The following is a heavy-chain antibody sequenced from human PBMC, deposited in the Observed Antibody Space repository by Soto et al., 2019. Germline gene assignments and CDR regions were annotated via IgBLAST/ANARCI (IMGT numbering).Heavy chain of an antibody. D-gene: IGHD5-12*01. CDR3: TTGLGMATPYYFDY. V-gene: IGHV3-15*07. Sequence: GGSLRLSCAASGFTFSNAWMNWVRQAPGKGLEWVGRIKSKTDGGTTDYAAPVKGRFTISRDDSKNTLYLQMNSLKTEDTAVYYCTTGLGMATPYYFDYWGQGTLVTVSS. CDR2: IKSKTDGGTT. CDR1: GFTFSNAW. J-gene: IGHJ4*02.